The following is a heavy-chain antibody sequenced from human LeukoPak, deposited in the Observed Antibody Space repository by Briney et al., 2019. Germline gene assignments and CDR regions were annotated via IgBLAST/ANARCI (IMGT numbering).Heavy chain of an antibody. V-gene: IGHV4-61*10. J-gene: IGHJ5*02. CDR1: GDSISNGTYY. CDR2: IYSTGST. Sequence: SETLSLTCTVSGDSISNGTYYWNWIRQRAGKGLEWIGRIYSTGSTNYNPSLKSRVTISVDTSKNQFSLKLSSVTAADTAVYYCARGIIVGATWGENDNWFDPWGQGTLVTVSS. D-gene: IGHD1-26*01. CDR3: ARGIIVGATWGENDNWFDP.